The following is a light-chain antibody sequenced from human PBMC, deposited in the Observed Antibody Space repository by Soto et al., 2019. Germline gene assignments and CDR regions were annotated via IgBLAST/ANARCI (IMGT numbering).Light chain of an antibody. V-gene: IGLV2-14*03. Sequence: QSALTQPASVSGSPGQSITISCTGTSSDIGAYNFVSWYQQHPSKAPKLMLYDVNIRPSGVSQLFAGNKSGNTATLTISGLQAEDEADYYCTSWTTSTTMIFGVGTKLTVL. CDR2: DVN. J-gene: IGLJ2*01. CDR1: SSDIGAYNF. CDR3: TSWTTSTTMI.